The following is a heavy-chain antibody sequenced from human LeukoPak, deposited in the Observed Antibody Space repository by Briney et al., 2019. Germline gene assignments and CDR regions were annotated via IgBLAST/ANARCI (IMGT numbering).Heavy chain of an antibody. CDR1: GGSISSGGYS. CDR3: ARTSIAARRANAFDI. CDR2: IYHSGST. V-gene: IGHV4-30-2*01. J-gene: IGHJ3*02. Sequence: SETLSLTCTVSGGSISSGGYSWSWIRQPPGKGLEWIGYIYHSGSTYYNTSLKSRVTISVDRSKNQFSLKLSSVTAADTAVYYCARTSIAARRANAFDIWGQGTVVTVSS. D-gene: IGHD6-6*01.